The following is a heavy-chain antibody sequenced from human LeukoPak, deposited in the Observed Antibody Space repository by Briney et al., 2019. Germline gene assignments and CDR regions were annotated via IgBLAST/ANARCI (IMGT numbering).Heavy chain of an antibody. CDR2: FDPEDGET. CDR3: ATVLAGTPDY. J-gene: IGHJ4*02. D-gene: IGHD6-19*01. CDR1: GYTFTGYY. V-gene: IGHV1-24*01. Sequence: ASVKVSCKASGYTFTGYYMHWVRQAPGKGLEWMGGFDPEDGETIYAQKFQGRVTMTEDTSTDTAYMELSSLRSEDTAVYYCATVLAGTPDYWGQGTLVTVSS.